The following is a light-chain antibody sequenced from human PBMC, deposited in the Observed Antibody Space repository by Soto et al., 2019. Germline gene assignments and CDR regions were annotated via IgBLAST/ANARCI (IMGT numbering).Light chain of an antibody. CDR3: QQYNNYPFT. J-gene: IGKJ3*01. CDR2: DAS. V-gene: IGKV1-5*01. Sequence: DIQMTQFPSTLSASIGDRVTITYRASQSISVWMAWYKQIPGKAPQLLIYDASNLQSGVPSRFSGAGSGTEFTLTVSSLQPDDSATYYCQQYNNYPFTFGPGTTVHIK. CDR1: QSISVW.